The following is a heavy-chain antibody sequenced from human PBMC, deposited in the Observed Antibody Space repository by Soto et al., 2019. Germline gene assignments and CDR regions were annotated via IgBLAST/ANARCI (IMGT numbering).Heavy chain of an antibody. D-gene: IGHD1-7*01. J-gene: IGHJ4*01. CDR2: ITHSGST. Sequence: QVQLQQWGAGLLKPSETLSLTCAVYGGSFSGYYWSWIRQPPGKGLEWIGEITHSGSTNYNPSLKSRVTLSVDTSKNQFSLKLSSVPAADTAVYYCARAPSITGTTAFDYWGQGTLVTVSS. V-gene: IGHV4-34*01. CDR3: ARAPSITGTTAFDY. CDR1: GGSFSGYY.